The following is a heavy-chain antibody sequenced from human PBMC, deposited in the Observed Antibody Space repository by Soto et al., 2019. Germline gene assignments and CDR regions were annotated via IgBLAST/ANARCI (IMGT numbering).Heavy chain of an antibody. V-gene: IGHV3-33*01. CDR3: ARGLGVGATLVSVFDY. Sequence: GGSLRLSCAASGFTFSSYGMHWVRQAPGKGLEWVAVIWYDGSNKYYADSVKGRFTISRDNSKNTLYLQMNSLRAEDTAVYYCARGLGVGATLVSVFDYWGQGTLVTVSS. CDR1: GFTFSSYG. J-gene: IGHJ4*02. D-gene: IGHD1-26*01. CDR2: IWYDGSNK.